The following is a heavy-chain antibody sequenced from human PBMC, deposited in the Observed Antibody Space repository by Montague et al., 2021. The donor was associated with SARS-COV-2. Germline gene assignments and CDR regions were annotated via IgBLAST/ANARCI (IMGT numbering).Heavy chain of an antibody. CDR3: ARSLPNSAGYSIDS. D-gene: IGHD3-22*01. Sequence: SLRLSCAASGFTFRSYSLTWVRPAPGKGLAWVSSISTGRRSYIWYRESVKGRFTISRDNAKNSLYLQMNSLRDEDTAVYYCARSLPNSAGYSIDSWGQGTLVTVSS. CDR1: GFTFRSYS. V-gene: IGHV3-21*01. J-gene: IGHJ4*02. CDR2: ISTGRRSYI.